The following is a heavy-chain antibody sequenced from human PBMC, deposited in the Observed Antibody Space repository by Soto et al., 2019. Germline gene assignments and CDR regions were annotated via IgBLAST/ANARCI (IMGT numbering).Heavy chain of an antibody. V-gene: IGHV1-2*02. CDR1: GYTVTGYY. D-gene: IGHD3-22*01. CDR2: INPNSGGT. CDR3: AREIPPEGLNYYETPAFDY. J-gene: IGHJ4*02. Sequence: ASVKVSGKASGYTVTGYYMHWVRQAPGQGLEWMGWINPNSGGTNYAQKFQGRVTMTRDTSISTAYMELSRLRSDDTAVYYCAREIPPEGLNYYETPAFDYWGKGTLVTVSS.